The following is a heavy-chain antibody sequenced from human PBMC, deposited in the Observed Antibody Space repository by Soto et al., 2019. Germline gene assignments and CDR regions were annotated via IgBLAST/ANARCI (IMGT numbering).Heavy chain of an antibody. Sequence: SETLSLTCTVSGGSISSSSYYWGWIRQPPGKGLEWIGGIYYSGSTYYNPSLKSRVTISVDTSKNQFSLKLSSVTAADTAVYYCATVGYSYGYDYYYGMDVWGQGTTVTVSS. J-gene: IGHJ6*02. CDR2: IYYSGST. CDR1: GGSISSSSYY. CDR3: ATVGYSYGYDYYYGMDV. D-gene: IGHD5-18*01. V-gene: IGHV4-39*01.